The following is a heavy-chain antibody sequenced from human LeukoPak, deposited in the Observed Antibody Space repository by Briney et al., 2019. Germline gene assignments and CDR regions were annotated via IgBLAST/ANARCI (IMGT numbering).Heavy chain of an antibody. CDR1: GYTFTGYY. D-gene: IGHD6-13*01. Sequence: ASVKVSCKASGYTFTGYYMHWVRQAPGQGPEWMGWINPNSGGTNYAQKFQGRVTMTRDTSISTAYMELSRLRSDDTAVYYCARESIAAAYWFDPWGQGALVTVSS. V-gene: IGHV1-2*02. CDR2: INPNSGGT. CDR3: ARESIAAAYWFDP. J-gene: IGHJ5*02.